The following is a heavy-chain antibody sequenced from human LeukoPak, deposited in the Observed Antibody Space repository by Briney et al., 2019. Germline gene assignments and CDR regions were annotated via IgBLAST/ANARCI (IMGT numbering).Heavy chain of an antibody. CDR1: GFTFSSYS. CDR2: ISSSSSSYI. V-gene: IGHV3-21*01. CDR3: ARDSLAAAGTVDY. Sequence: GGSLRLSCAASGFTFSSYSMNWVRQAPGKGLEWVSSISSSSSSYIYYADSVKGRFTISRDNAKNSLYLQMNSLRAEDTAVYYCARDSLAAAGTVDYWGQGTLVTVSS. D-gene: IGHD6-13*01. J-gene: IGHJ4*02.